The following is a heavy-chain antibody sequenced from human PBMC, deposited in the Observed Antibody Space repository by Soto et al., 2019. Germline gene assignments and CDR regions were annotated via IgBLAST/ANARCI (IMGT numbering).Heavy chain of an antibody. Sequence: PGGSLRLSCAASGFTFRNYGMHWVRQAPGKGLEWVAVIWYDGSNKYYADSVKGRFTISRDNSKNTLSLQMNSLRAEDTAVYYCARDLYSSGWYFDYWGQGTLVTVSS. CDR2: IWYDGSNK. CDR1: GFTFRNYG. D-gene: IGHD6-19*01. V-gene: IGHV3-33*01. CDR3: ARDLYSSGWYFDY. J-gene: IGHJ4*02.